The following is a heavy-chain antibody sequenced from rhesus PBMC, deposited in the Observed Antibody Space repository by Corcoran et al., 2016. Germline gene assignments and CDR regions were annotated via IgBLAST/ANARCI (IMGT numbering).Heavy chain of an antibody. D-gene: IGHD2-21*01. CDR1: GYSISSGYY. CDR3: ASYCTGSGCYSWDFDY. CDR2: ISGSSGST. V-gene: IGHV4-99*01. Sequence: QVQLQESGPGLVKPSETLSLTCAVSGYSISSGYYWGWIRQPPGKGLEYIGYISGSSGSTYYNPSIKSRVTISKDTSKNQFSLKLSSVTAADTAVYYCASYCTGSGCYSWDFDYWGQGVLVTVSS. J-gene: IGHJ4*01.